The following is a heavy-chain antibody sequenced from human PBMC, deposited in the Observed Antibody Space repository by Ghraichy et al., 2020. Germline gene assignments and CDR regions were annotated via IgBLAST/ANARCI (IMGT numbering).Heavy chain of an antibody. D-gene: IGHD3-22*01. V-gene: IGHV3-23*01. CDR3: AKGHYYDSSGYVPVYYYYGMDV. Sequence: GVLNISCAASGFTFSSYAMSWVRQAPGKGLEWVSAISGSGGSTYYADSVKGRFTISRDNSKNTLYLQMNSLRAEDTAVYYCAKGHYYDSSGYVPVYYYYGMDVWGQGTTVTVSS. CDR2: ISGSGGST. CDR1: GFTFSSYA. J-gene: IGHJ6*02.